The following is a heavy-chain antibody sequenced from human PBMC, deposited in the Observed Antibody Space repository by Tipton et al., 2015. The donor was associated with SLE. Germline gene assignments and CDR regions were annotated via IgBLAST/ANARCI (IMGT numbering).Heavy chain of an antibody. J-gene: IGHJ6*02. D-gene: IGHD3-10*01. Sequence: LRLSCAVYGGSFSGYYWSWIRQPAGKGLEWIGRIYTSGSTNYNPSLKSRVTISVDTSKNQFALKLSSVTAADTAVYYCARHPTWVVQGDYGMDVWGQGTTVTVSS. V-gene: IGHV4-59*10. CDR2: IYTSGST. CDR1: GGSFSGYY. CDR3: ARHPTWVVQGDYGMDV.